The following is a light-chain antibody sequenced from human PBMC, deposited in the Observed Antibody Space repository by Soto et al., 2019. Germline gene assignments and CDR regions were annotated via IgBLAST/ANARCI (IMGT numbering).Light chain of an antibody. J-gene: IGLJ1*01. CDR3: QSSDSSLNV. CDR1: SSNIGAGYD. Sequence: QSVLTQPPSVSGAPGQRVTISCTGSSSNIGAGYDVHWYQQLPGTAPKLLIYGNSNRPSGVPDRFSGSKSGTSASLAITGLQPEDEDDYYCQSSDSSLNVFGTGTKVTVL. CDR2: GNS. V-gene: IGLV1-40*01.